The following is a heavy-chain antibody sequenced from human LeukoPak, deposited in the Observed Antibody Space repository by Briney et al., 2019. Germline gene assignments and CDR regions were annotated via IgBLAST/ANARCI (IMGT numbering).Heavy chain of an antibody. CDR3: ARLPPRAYCSSTSCYRSWFDP. V-gene: IGHV4-59*01. J-gene: IGHJ5*02. Sequence: SETLSLTCTVSGGSISGYYWSWIRQPPGKGLEWIGYIFYSGSTNYNPSLKSRVTISVDTSKNQFSLKLSSVTAADTAVYYCARLPPRAYCSSTSCYRSWFDPWGQGTLVTVSS. D-gene: IGHD2-2*02. CDR1: GGSISGYY. CDR2: IFYSGST.